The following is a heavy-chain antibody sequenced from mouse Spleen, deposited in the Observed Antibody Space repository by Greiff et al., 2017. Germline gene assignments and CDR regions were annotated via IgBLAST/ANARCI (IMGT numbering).Heavy chain of an antibody. D-gene: IGHD1-1*01. CDR2: IWSGGST. Sequence: VKLVDSDPGLVRPSQSLSITCPVPGFSLPTYGVNWVRQSPGKGLEWLGVIWSGGSTDYNAAFISRLSISKDNSKSQVFFKMNSLQADDTAIYYCARTVVAKAMDYWGQGTSVTVSS. V-gene: IGHV2-2*01. J-gene: IGHJ4*01. CDR1: GFSLPTYG. CDR3: ARTVVAKAMDY.